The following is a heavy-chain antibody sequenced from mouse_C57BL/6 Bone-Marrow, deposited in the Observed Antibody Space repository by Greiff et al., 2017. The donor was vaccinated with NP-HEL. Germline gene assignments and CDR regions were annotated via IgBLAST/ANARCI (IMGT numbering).Heavy chain of an antibody. J-gene: IGHJ2*01. CDR3: ARGPGKNEADY. Sequence: QVQLQQPGAELVRPGSSVKLSCKASGYTFTSYWMHWVKQRPIQGLEWIGNIDPSDSETHYNQKFKDKATLTVDKSSSTAYMQLSSLTSEDSAVYYCARGPGKNEADYWGQGTTLTVSS. CDR1: GYTFTSYW. CDR2: IDPSDSET. V-gene: IGHV1-52*01.